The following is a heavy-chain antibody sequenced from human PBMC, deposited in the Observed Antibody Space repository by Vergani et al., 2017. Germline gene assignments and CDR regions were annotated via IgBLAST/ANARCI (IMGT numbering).Heavy chain of an antibody. CDR3: AKVCGSTRCPYGGWAFGL. CDR2: INNNGGSK. J-gene: IGHJ3*01. D-gene: IGHD2-2*01. Sequence: QLLESGGGLIQPGGSLRLSCAASGFTFNSYAMTWVRQAPGKGLEGVSGINNNGGSKYYADSVKGRFTISRDNSKNTLYLQMTDLRAEDTAEYYCAKVCGSTRCPYGGWAFGLWGHGKLVTGFS. CDR1: GFTFNSYA. V-gene: IGHV3-23*01.